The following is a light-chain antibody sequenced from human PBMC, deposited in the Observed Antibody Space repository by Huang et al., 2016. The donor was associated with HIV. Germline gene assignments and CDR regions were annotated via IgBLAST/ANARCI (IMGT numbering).Light chain of an antibody. CDR3: QHRSNWPRLT. CDR2: DAS. V-gene: IGKV3-11*01. CDR1: QSVSSY. J-gene: IGKJ4*01. Sequence: EIVLTQSPAPLSLSPGERATLSCRASQSVSSYLAWYQQKPGQAPRLLIYDASSRATGIPARCRGSGSGTDFTLTISSLGPEDIAVYYCQHRSNWPRLTFGGGTKVEIK.